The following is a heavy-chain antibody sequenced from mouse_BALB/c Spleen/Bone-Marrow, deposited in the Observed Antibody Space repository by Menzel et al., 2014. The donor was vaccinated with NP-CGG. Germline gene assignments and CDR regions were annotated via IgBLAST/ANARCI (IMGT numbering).Heavy chain of an antibody. CDR3: ARSGSSSGYFDY. CDR2: ISGGSSII. V-gene: IGHV5-17*02. CDR1: GFTFSSFG. J-gene: IGHJ2*01. D-gene: IGHD1-1*01. Sequence: EVQRVESGGGLVQPGGSRKLSCAASGFTFSSFGMHWVRQAPERGLEWVAYISGGSSIIYYADTVMGRFTISRDNPKNTLFLQMTSLRSEDTAMYYCARSGSSSGYFDYWGQGTTLTVSS.